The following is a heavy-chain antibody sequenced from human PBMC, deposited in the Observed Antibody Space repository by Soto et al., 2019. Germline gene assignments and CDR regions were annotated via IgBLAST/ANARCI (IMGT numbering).Heavy chain of an antibody. CDR1: GYTFTSYY. CDR2: INPSGGST. J-gene: IGHJ5*02. D-gene: IGHD2-2*01. V-gene: IGHV1-46*03. CDR3: ARYRVVPGRPTLWFAP. Sequence: QVQLVQSGAEVKKPGASVKVSCKASGYTFTSYYMHWVRQAPGQGLEWMGIINPSGGSTSYAQKLKRRVTMTKDTSTSTVYMELNSLRSEDTAVYYCARYRVVPGRPTLWFAPWGKGTLVTVSS.